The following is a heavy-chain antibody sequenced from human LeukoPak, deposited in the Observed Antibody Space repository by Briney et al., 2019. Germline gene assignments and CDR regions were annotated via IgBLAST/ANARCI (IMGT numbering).Heavy chain of an antibody. J-gene: IGHJ4*02. V-gene: IGHV3-30-3*01. Sequence: GGSLRLSCAASGFTFSSYAMHWVRQAPGKGLEWVAVISYDGSNKYYADSVKGRFTISRDNSKNTLYLQMNSLRAEDTAVYYCARDFGRSSSWYWDYFDYWGQGTLVTVSS. CDR3: ARDFGRSSSWYWDYFDY. D-gene: IGHD6-13*01. CDR2: ISYDGSNK. CDR1: GFTFSSYA.